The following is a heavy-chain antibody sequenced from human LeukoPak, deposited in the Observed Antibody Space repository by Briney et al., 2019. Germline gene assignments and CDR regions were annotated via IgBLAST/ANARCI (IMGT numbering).Heavy chain of an antibody. CDR3: ASGGGWVFNN. CDR1: GFPFSSHW. J-gene: IGHJ4*02. Sequence: GGSLRLSCAASGFPFSSHWLSWFRQSPGKGLEWVAHIKQDGSEKYYVDSVKGRFTISRDNDRNSQYLQMNSLRAEDTAVYYCASGGGWVFNNWGQGTLVTVSS. D-gene: IGHD6-19*01. V-gene: IGHV3-7*01. CDR2: IKQDGSEK.